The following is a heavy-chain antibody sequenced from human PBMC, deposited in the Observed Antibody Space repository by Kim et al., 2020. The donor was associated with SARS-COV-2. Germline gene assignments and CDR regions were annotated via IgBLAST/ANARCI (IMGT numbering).Heavy chain of an antibody. CDR3: AKDKGIQLWANFDY. D-gene: IGHD5-18*01. V-gene: IGHV3-43*01. Sequence: ADSVKGRFTISRDNSKNSLYLQMNSLRTEDTALYYCAKDKGIQLWANFDYWGQGTLVTVSS. J-gene: IGHJ4*02.